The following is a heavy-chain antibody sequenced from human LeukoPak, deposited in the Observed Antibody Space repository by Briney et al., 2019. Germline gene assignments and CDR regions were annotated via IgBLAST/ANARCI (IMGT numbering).Heavy chain of an antibody. CDR2: VDPEDGET. D-gene: IGHD1-14*01. V-gene: IGHV1-69-2*01. CDR3: ATAIMLSPEPLDY. J-gene: IGHJ4*02. CDR1: EYTFTDYY. Sequence: GASVKVSCKASEYTFTDYYMHWVQQAPGKGLEWMGRVDPEDGETIYAEKFQGRVTITADTSTDTAYMELSSLRSEDTAVYYCATAIMLSPEPLDYWGQGTLVTVSS.